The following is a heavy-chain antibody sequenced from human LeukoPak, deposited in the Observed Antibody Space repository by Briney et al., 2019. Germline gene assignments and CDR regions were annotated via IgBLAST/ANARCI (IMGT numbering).Heavy chain of an antibody. CDR3: AREGSYYDSSGYYKEVHWFDP. Sequence: ASVKVSCKASGYTFTSYGISWVRQAPGQGLEWMGWISAYNGNTNYAQKLQGRVTMTTDTSTSTAYMELRSLRSDDTAVYYCAREGSYYDSSGYYKEVHWFDPWGQGTLVTVSS. CDR2: ISAYNGNT. CDR1: GYTFTSYG. D-gene: IGHD3-22*01. V-gene: IGHV1-18*01. J-gene: IGHJ5*02.